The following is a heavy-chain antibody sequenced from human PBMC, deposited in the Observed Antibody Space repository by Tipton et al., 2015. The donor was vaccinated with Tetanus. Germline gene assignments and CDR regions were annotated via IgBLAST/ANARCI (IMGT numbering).Heavy chain of an antibody. CDR2: IYSGGST. J-gene: IGHJ4*02. CDR1: GFTLSGHW. V-gene: IGHV3-53*01. D-gene: IGHD6-13*01. CDR3: ARDSSSWGRN. Sequence: SLRLSCAASGFTLSGHWMHWVRQAPGKGLEWVSVIYSGGSTYYADSVKGRFTISRDNSKNTLYLQMNSLRAEDTAVYYCARDSSSWGRNWGQGTLVTVSS.